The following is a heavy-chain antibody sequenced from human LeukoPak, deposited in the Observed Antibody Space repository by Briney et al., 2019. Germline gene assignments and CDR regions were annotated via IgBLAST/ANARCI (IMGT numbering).Heavy chain of an antibody. CDR3: AKEGSTTSSDFFDY. J-gene: IGHJ4*02. V-gene: IGHV3-43*01. CDR1: GFTFDDYT. D-gene: IGHD1-14*01. Sequence: GGSLRLSCAGYGFTFDDYTMHWVRQAPGKGLERVSLISWDGGSTYYADSVKGRFTISRDNSQNSLYLQMNSLRTEDTALYYCAKEGSTTSSDFFDYWGQGTLVSVSS. CDR2: ISWDGGST.